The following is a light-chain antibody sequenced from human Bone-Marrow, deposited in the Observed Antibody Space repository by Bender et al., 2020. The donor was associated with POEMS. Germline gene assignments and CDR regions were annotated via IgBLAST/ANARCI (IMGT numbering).Light chain of an antibody. CDR1: SSDVGSYNL. CDR2: EGS. CDR3: SSYAGSATLL. J-gene: IGLJ3*02. V-gene: IGLV2-23*01. Sequence: QSALTQPASVSGSPGQPITISCTGTSSDVGSYNLVSWYQHHPGKAPKLMIYEGSQRPSGVSNRFSGFKSGNTASLTISGLQAEDEADYYCSSYAGSATLLFGGGTKLTVL.